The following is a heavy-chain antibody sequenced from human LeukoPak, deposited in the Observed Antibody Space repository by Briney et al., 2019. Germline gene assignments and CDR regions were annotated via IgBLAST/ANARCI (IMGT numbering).Heavy chain of an antibody. V-gene: IGHV4-39*01. Sequence: PSETLSLTCTVSGGSISSSSYYWGWIRQPPGKGLEWIGSIYYSGSTYDNPSLKGRVTISVDTSKNQFSLKLSSVTAADTAVYYCARRYYYDSSGYFYYFDYWGQGTLVTVSS. CDR2: IYYSGST. CDR1: GGSISSSSYY. J-gene: IGHJ4*02. D-gene: IGHD3-22*01. CDR3: ARRYYYDSSGYFYYFDY.